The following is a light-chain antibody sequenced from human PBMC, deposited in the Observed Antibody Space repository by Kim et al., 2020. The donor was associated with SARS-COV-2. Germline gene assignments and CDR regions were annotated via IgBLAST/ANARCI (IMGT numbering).Light chain of an antibody. CDR3: QAWDSSTEV. CDR2: QDS. J-gene: IGLJ3*02. CDR1: KLGDKY. V-gene: IGLV3-1*01. Sequence: VSPGQTASFTCSGDKLGDKYACWYQQKPGQSPVLVIYQDSKRPSGIPERFSGSNSGNTATLTISGTQAMDEADYYCQAWDSSTEVFGGGTQLTVL.